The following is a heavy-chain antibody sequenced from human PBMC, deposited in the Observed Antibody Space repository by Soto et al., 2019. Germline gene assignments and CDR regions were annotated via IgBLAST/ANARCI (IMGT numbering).Heavy chain of an antibody. D-gene: IGHD4-17*01. CDR2: VPNRGSDT. Sequence: QVQLVESGGGVVQPGRTLRLSCAASGYSLSSYDIHWVRQAPGKGLEWVALVPNRGSDTYYVASVKGRFTVSRDNSKNTAYLEMSSLRVEDTAVYFCAKGTVTHAQSDSDYYAMDVWGQGTPVTVSS. CDR1: GYSLSSYD. CDR3: AKGTVTHAQSDSDYYAMDV. J-gene: IGHJ6*02. V-gene: IGHV3-30*18.